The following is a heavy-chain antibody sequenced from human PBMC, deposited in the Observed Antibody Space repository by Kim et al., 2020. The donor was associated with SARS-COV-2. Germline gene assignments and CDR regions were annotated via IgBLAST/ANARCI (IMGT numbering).Heavy chain of an antibody. CDR2: ISGGDTT. J-gene: IGHJ4*02. V-gene: IGHV3-23*01. CDR1: GFRFSSYA. D-gene: IGHD6-13*01. Sequence: GGSLRLSCAASGFRFSSYAMTWVRHAPGKGLEWISLISGGDTTYYADSVKGRCTISRENSKNTVYLQLNTLRADDTAIYYCAKVGRYSRAEFDHWGQGALVTVSS. CDR3: AKVGRYSRAEFDH.